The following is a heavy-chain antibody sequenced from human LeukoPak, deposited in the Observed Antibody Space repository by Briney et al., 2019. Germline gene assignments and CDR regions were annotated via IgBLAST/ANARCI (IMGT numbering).Heavy chain of an antibody. D-gene: IGHD3-16*01. CDR3: ASPLFG. V-gene: IGHV1-8*01. Sequence: APLKVSCKPSLYTFTRYDINSVPQATGHPLEGMGWMNPYIGNTGQAQKLQGRVTMTRNTSITTAYMELSSLLSEDTTLYYFASPLFGWGQGTLVSVSS. J-gene: IGHJ4*02. CDR2: MNPYIGNT. CDR1: LYTFTRYD.